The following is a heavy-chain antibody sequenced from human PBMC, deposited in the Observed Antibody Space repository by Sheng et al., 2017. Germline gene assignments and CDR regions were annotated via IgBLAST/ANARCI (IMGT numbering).Heavy chain of an antibody. CDR1: GGSLSNYI. V-gene: IGHV1-69*05. D-gene: IGHD4-4*01. CDR2: IMPMLGAP. Sequence: QVHLVQSGAEVKKPGSSVKVSCKGSGGSLSNYIISWMRQAPGQGFEWMGGIMPMLGAPNYAQKFQGRVTMTTDTSTSTAYMELRSLRSDDTAVYYCARSTVMAYLYYMDVWGQGTTVTVSS. J-gene: IGHJ6*03. CDR3: ARSTVMAYLYYMDV.